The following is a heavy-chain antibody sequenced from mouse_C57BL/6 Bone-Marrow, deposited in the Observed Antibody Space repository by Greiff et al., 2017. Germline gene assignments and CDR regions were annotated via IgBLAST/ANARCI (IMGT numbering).Heavy chain of an antibody. J-gene: IGHJ2*01. D-gene: IGHD1-1*02. CDR1: GYTFTSYG. CDR3: ARWWFPYFDY. CDR2: IYPRSGNT. Sequence: VMLVESGAELARPGASVKLSCKASGYTFTSYGISWVKQRTGQGLEWIGEIYPRSGNTYYNEKFKGKATLTADKSSSTAYMELLSLTSEDSAVYFCARWWFPYFDYWGQGTTLTVSS. V-gene: IGHV1-81*01.